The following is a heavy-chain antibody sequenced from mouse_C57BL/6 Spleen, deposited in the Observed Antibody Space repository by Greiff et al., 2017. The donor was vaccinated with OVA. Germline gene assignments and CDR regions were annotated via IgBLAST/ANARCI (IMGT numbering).Heavy chain of an antibody. CDR3: ARVDYDERDWYFDV. CDR2: ISYDGSN. CDR1: GYSITSGYY. D-gene: IGHD2-4*01. J-gene: IGHJ1*03. V-gene: IGHV3-6*01. Sequence: ESGPGLVKPSQSLSLTCSVTGYSITSGYYWNWIRQFPGNKLEWMGYISYDGSNNYNPSLKNRISITRDTSKNQFFLKLNSVTTEDTATYYCARVDYDERDWYFDVWGTGTTVTVSS.